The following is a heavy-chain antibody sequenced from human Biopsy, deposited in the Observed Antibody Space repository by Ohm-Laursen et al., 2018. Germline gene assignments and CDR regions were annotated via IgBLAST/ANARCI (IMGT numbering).Heavy chain of an antibody. V-gene: IGHV4-4*08. D-gene: IGHD3-22*01. CDR1: GGSLNNHY. CDR3: ARHDRSGYWGLDY. CDR2: IYSSGRT. J-gene: IGHJ4*02. Sequence: SETLSLTCSVSGGSLNNHYWSWIRQSPGKGLEWLAYIYSSGRTNYNPSLKSRIIVSVDTSKNQISLKVPSVTATDTAMYYCARHDRSGYWGLDYWGQGALVTVSA.